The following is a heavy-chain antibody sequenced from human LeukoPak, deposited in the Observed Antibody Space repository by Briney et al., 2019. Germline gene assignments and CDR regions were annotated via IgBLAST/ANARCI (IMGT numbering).Heavy chain of an antibody. Sequence: SETLSLTCTVSGGSISSYYWSWIRQPAGKGLEWIGRIYTSGSTNYNPSLKSRVTMSVDTSKNQFSLKLSSVTAADTAVYYCARVYSSSWYGMLAFDIWGQGTMVTVSS. CDR3: ARVYSSSWYGMLAFDI. J-gene: IGHJ3*02. V-gene: IGHV4-4*07. CDR2: IYTSGST. CDR1: GGSISSYY. D-gene: IGHD6-13*01.